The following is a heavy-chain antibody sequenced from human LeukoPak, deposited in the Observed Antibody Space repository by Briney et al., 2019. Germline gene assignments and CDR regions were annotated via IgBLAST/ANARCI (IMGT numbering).Heavy chain of an antibody. D-gene: IGHD4-17*01. CDR3: ARDRDYGDYRPPPYYYYMDV. CDR2: INPNSGGT. J-gene: IGHJ6*03. V-gene: IGHV1-2*02. Sequence: SVKVSCKASGYTFTGYYMHWVRQAPAQGLEWMGWINPNSGGTNYPQKFQGRVTMTRDTSISTAFMELRRLRSDDTAVYYCARDRDYGDYRPPPYYYYMDVWGKGTTVTVSS. CDR1: GYTFTGYY.